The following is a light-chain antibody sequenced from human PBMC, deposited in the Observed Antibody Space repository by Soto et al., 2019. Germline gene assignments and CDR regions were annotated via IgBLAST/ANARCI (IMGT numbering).Light chain of an antibody. CDR3: QQYNSYSWT. CDR2: KAS. CDR1: QSISSW. J-gene: IGKJ1*01. V-gene: IGKV1-5*03. Sequence: TQSPGTLSLSPGGRATLSCRACQSISSWLAWYQQKPGKAPKLLIYKASTLESGVPSRFSGSGSGTEFTLTISSLQSDDSATYYCQQYNSYSWTFDQGTKVDIK.